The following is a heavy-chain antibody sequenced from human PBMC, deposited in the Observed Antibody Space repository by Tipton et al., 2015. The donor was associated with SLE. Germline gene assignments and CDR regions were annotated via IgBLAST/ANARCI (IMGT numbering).Heavy chain of an antibody. CDR2: IRYDGRNE. CDR3: ATLAIAAAAIDS. J-gene: IGHJ4*02. D-gene: IGHD6-25*01. V-gene: IGHV3-30*02. Sequence: SLRLSCASSEFSFTTHVLHWVRQAPGKGLEWVASIRYDGRNENYADSVKGRFTISRDNSKKTLFLHMRSLRTEDTAVYSCATLAIAAAAIDSWGQGTLVTVSS. CDR1: EFSFTTHV.